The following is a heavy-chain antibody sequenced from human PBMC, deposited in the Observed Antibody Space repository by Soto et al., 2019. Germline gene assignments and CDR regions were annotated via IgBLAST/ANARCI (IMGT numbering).Heavy chain of an antibody. V-gene: IGHV5-51*01. Sequence: GESLKISCQASGYSFTNYWIGWGRQMPGKGLEWMGIIYPGDSDARYSPSFQGQVTISADKSISTAYLQWSSLKASDTAMYYCARQSTAIVDYWDQGTLVT. CDR2: IYPGDSDA. J-gene: IGHJ4*02. CDR1: GYSFTNYW. CDR3: ARQSTAIVDY. D-gene: IGHD5-18*01.